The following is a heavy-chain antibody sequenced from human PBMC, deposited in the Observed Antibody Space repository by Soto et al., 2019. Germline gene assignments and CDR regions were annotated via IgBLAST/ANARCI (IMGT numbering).Heavy chain of an antibody. Sequence: ASVPVSCQASAYTLTGHDMHWARAAPEQGPEWMGEIGPESGATRYAQKFLGRVTMTRDMSITTVYMELNNLSPDDTAVYYCGRGRSGQIVVFYWGQGNTVTGSS. J-gene: IGHJ1*01. CDR1: AYTLTGHD. V-gene: IGHV1-2*02. CDR3: GRGRSGQIVVFY. D-gene: IGHD5-12*01. CDR2: IGPESGAT.